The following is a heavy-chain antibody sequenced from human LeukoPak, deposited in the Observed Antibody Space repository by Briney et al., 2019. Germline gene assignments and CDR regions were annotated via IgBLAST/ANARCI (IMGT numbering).Heavy chain of an antibody. CDR2: IYYSGST. CDR1: GGSISSSSYY. CDR3: ARRGQRWFSEPFDY. Sequence: SETLSLTCTVSGGSISSSSYYWGWIRQPPGKGPEWIGSIYYSGSTYYNPSLKSRVTISVDTSKNQFSLKLSSVTAADTAVYYCARRGQRWFSEPFDYWGQGTLVTVSS. J-gene: IGHJ4*02. D-gene: IGHD5-18*01. V-gene: IGHV4-39*01.